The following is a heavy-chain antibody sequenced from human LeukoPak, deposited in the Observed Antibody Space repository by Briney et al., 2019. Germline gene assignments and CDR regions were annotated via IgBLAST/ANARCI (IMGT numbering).Heavy chain of an antibody. D-gene: IGHD1/OR15-1a*01. CDR2: IRGSGADK. Sequence: GGSLRLSCAAPGFTFSTYSMSWVRQAPGKGLEWVSSIRGSGADKYYADSVKGRFTISKDKFQDTLSLQMNRLRAEDTAVYYCGKISWDGRGTFDWGRGTLVTVSS. J-gene: IGHJ4*02. V-gene: IGHV3-23*01. CDR3: GKISWDGRGTFD. CDR1: GFTFSTYS.